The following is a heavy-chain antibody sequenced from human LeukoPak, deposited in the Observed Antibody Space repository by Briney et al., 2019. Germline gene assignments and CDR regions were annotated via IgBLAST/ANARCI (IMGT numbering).Heavy chain of an antibody. D-gene: IGHD3-22*01. CDR1: GFTFGSFE. CDR3: ARSSGSYRPFDS. Sequence: GGSLRLSCAASGFTFGSFEVNWVRQAPGKGLEWISHISHTFDIKYADSVKGRFTISRDNAKNSQYLQMTSLRAQDTGIYYCARSSGSYRPFDSWGQGTLVIVSS. V-gene: IGHV3-48*03. J-gene: IGHJ4*02. CDR2: ISHTFDI.